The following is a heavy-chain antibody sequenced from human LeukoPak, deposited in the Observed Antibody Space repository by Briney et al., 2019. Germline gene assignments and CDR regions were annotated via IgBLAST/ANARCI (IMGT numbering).Heavy chain of an antibody. CDR3: ARHSPPNYCGSGCYSNYFDY. J-gene: IGHJ4*02. V-gene: IGHV4-59*01. CDR1: GGSISSYY. D-gene: IGHD2-21*02. Sequence: SETLSLTCTVSGGSISSYYWSWIRQPPGKALEWIGYIYYSGSTNYDPSLKSRVTISVDTSKNQFSLKLSSVTAADTAVYYCARHSPPNYCGSGCYSNYFDYWGQGTLVTVSS. CDR2: IYYSGST.